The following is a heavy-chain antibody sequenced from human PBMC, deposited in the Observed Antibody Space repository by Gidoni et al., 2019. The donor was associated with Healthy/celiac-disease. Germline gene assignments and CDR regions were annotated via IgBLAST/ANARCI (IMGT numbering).Heavy chain of an antibody. J-gene: IGHJ5*02. V-gene: IGHV3-9*01. D-gene: IGHD3-3*01. CDR2: ISWNSGSI. Sequence: EVQLVESGGGLVQPCRSLRLSCAASGFTFADYAMHWVRQAPGRGLEWVSGISWNSGSIGYADSVKGRFTISRDNAKNSLYLQMNSRRAEDTALYYCAKGGDYDFWSGSRFDPWGQGTLVTVSS. CDR1: GFTFADYA. CDR3: AKGGDYDFWSGSRFDP.